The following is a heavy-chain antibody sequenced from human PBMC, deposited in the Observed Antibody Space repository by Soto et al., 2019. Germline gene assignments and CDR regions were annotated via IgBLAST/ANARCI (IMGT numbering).Heavy chain of an antibody. CDR1: GFTFSNYA. Sequence: EVLLLDSGGGLVQPGGSLRLSCAASGFTFSNYAMTWVRQAPGKGPEWISTVNNGGGGTYYADSVKGRFTISRDNSKNTLYVQVSSLRAEDPAVYYCAKERLGRGIDYWGQGILVTVSS. J-gene: IGHJ4*02. D-gene: IGHD3-10*01. CDR3: AKERLGRGIDY. CDR2: VNNGGGGT. V-gene: IGHV3-23*01.